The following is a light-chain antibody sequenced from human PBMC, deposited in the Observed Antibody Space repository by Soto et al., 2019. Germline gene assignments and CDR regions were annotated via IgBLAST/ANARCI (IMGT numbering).Light chain of an antibody. CDR3: QQYDTSAT. V-gene: IGKV3-20*01. CDR1: QSLSSNY. CDR2: GAS. J-gene: IGKJ1*01. Sequence: EIVLTQSPGTLSFSAGERATLSCRASQSLSSNYLAWYQQKPGQAPTVLIYGASSRATGIPDRFSGSGSGTDFTLTISRLEPEDFAVYYCQQYDTSATFGQGTKVEIK.